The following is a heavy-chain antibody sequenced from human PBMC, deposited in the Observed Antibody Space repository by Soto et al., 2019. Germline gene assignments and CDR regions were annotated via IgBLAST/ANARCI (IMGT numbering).Heavy chain of an antibody. Sequence: AGGSLRLSCAASGFTFSSYAMSWVRQAPGKGLEWVSSISGGGGSTYYADSVKGRFTISRDNSKNTLYLQMNTLRAEDTAVYHCAKDANYDYVWGSYRIDYWGQGTRVTVSS. CDR3: AKDANYDYVWGSYRIDY. V-gene: IGHV3-23*01. CDR2: ISGGGGST. D-gene: IGHD3-16*02. J-gene: IGHJ4*02. CDR1: GFTFSSYA.